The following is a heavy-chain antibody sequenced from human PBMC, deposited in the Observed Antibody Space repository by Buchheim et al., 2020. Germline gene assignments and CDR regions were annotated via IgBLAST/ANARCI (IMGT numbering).Heavy chain of an antibody. CDR3: AKRPGGRIADPSNWFDP. D-gene: IGHD6-13*01. J-gene: IGHJ5*02. Sequence: QVQLVESGGGVVQPGRSLRLSCAASGFTFSSYAMHWVRQAPGKGLEWVAVISYDGSNKYYADSVKGRFTISRDNSKNTLYLQMNSLRAEDTAVYYCAKRPGGRIADPSNWFDPWGQGTL. V-gene: IGHV3-30-3*02. CDR1: GFTFSSYA. CDR2: ISYDGSNK.